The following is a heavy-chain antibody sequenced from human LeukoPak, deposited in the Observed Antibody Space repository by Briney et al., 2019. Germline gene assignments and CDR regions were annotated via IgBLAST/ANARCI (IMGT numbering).Heavy chain of an antibody. CDR2: TDSAGRT. CDR1: GFTFSSYA. CDR3: ANAYYDSRNYYYYFDY. Sequence: GGSLRLSCAASGFTFSSYAMNWVRQAPGKGLEWVSTTDSAGRTNYADSVKGRFTVSRDNSQSTLHVQMNSLRAEDTAVYYCANAYYDSRNYYYYFDYWGQGTLVTVSS. V-gene: IGHV3-23*01. D-gene: IGHD3-22*01. J-gene: IGHJ4*02.